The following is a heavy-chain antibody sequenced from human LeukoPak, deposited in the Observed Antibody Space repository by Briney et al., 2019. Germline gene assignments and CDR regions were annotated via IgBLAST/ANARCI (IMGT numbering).Heavy chain of an antibody. V-gene: IGHV3-30-3*01. CDR3: ARDRARWYAIDY. J-gene: IGHJ4*02. Sequence: GRSLRLSCAASGFTFSSYAMHWVRQAPGKGLEWVAVISYDGSNKYYADSVKGRFTISRDNAKNSVYLQMNSLRAEDTAVYYCARDRARWYAIDYWGQGTLVTVSS. D-gene: IGHD6-13*01. CDR1: GFTFSSYA. CDR2: ISYDGSNK.